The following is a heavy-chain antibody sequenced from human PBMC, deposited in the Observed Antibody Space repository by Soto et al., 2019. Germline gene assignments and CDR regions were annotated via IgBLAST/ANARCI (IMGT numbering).Heavy chain of an antibody. J-gene: IGHJ4*02. CDR3: ARGKDTAMLIGTGYYFDY. Sequence: PSETLSLTCTVSGGSISSYYWSWIRQPPGKGLEWIEYIYYSGSTNYNPSLKSRVTISVDTSKNQFSLKLSSVTAADTAVYYCARGKDTAMLIGTGYYFDYWGQGTLVTVSS. D-gene: IGHD5-18*01. CDR1: GGSISSYY. V-gene: IGHV4-59*01. CDR2: IYYSGST.